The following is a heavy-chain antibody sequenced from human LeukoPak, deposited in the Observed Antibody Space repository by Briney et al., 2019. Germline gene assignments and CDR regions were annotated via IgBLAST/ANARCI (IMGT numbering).Heavy chain of an antibody. CDR1: GGTFSSYA. V-gene: IGHV1-69*04. Sequence: SVKVSCKASGGTFSSYAISWVRQAPGQGLEWMGRIIPILGIANYAQKFQGRVTITADKSTSTAYMELSSLSSEDTAVYSCARDQSGEWFDPWGQGTLVTVSS. CDR3: ARDQSGEWFDP. CDR2: IIPILGIA. D-gene: IGHD3-10*01. J-gene: IGHJ5*02.